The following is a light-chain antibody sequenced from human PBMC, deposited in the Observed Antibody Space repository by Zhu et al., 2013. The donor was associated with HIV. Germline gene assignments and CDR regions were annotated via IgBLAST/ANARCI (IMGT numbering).Light chain of an antibody. J-gene: IGKJ5*01. CDR3: QQYAGSPIT. Sequence: EIVLTQSPGTLSLSPGERATLSCRASQSVSSNYLVWYLQKPGQAPRLLIYGASIRATGVPDRFSGSGSGTDFTLTISRLEPADFAVYYCQQYAGSPITFGQGTRLEIK. CDR1: QSVSSNY. CDR2: GAS. V-gene: IGKV3-20*01.